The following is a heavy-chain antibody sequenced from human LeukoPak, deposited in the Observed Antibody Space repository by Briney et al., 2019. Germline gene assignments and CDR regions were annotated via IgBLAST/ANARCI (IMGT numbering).Heavy chain of an antibody. D-gene: IGHD6-6*01. V-gene: IGHV3-7*01. J-gene: IGHJ4*02. CDR1: GFTFSNYW. CDR2: IKQDGSVK. Sequence: PGGSLSLSCAASGFTFSNYWMTCVRQAPGKGLEWVANIKQDGSVKYYVDSVKGRFTISRDNAKNSLYVQMDGLGAEDTAVYFCARIGYSSSSLDFWGQGTLVTVSS. CDR3: ARIGYSSSSLDF.